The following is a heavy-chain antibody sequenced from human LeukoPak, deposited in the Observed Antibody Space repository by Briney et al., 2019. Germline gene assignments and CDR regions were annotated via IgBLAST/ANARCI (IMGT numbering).Heavy chain of an antibody. Sequence: SETLSLTCTVSGGSISSSSYYWGWIRQPPAKGLERIGSIYYSGSTSYHPSLKSRVTISVDPSKNQFSLKLSSVPAADLAVYYCSRVQRWELLSAAYYFDYWGQGTLVSVSS. CDR1: GGSISSSSYY. CDR3: SRVQRWELLSAAYYFDY. J-gene: IGHJ4*02. V-gene: IGHV4-39*01. D-gene: IGHD1-26*01. CDR2: IYYSGST.